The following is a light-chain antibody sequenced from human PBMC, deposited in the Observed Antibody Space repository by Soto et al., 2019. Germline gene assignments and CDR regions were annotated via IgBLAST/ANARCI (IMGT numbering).Light chain of an antibody. J-gene: IGKJ4*01. CDR3: QQRSNWLT. Sequence: EIVMTQSLATLSVSPGERATLSCRASQSVSSNLAWYQQKPGQAPRLLIYGASTRATGIPARFSGSGSGTDFTLSISRLEPEDFAVYYCQQRSNWLTFGGGTKV. V-gene: IGKV3-15*01. CDR2: GAS. CDR1: QSVSSN.